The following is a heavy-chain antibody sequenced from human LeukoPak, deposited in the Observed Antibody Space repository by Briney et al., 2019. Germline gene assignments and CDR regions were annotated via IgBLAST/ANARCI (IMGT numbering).Heavy chain of an antibody. CDR2: ISWNSGSI. V-gene: IGHV3-9*01. CDR1: GFTFDDYA. D-gene: IGHD5-18*01. CDR3: AKGLPKRGYSYGFGAFDI. Sequence: GGSLRLSCAASGFTFDDYAMHWVRQAPGKGLEWVSGISWNSGSIGYADSVKGRFTISRDNAKNSLYLQMNRMRAEDTALYYCAKGLPKRGYSYGFGAFDIWGQGTMVTVSS. J-gene: IGHJ3*02.